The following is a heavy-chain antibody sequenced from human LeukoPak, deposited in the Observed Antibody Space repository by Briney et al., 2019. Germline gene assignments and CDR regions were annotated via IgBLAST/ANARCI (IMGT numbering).Heavy chain of an antibody. J-gene: IGHJ5*01. CDR2: IFYTGTA. V-gene: IGHV4-59*01. Sequence: SETLSLTCTVSGGSISGYFWSWIRQTPGEGLQFLGYIFYTGTASYNPSLNSRVTMSVDMSKNQFSLKVNSVSAADTAVYYCAKFATVTVPNWLDFWGQGILVTVSS. D-gene: IGHD4-17*01. CDR3: AKFATVTVPNWLDF. CDR1: GGSISGYF.